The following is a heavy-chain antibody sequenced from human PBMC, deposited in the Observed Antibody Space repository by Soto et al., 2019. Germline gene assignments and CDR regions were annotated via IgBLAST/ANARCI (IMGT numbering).Heavy chain of an antibody. Sequence: SVKVSCKASGGTFSSYAISWVRQAPGQGLEWMGGIIPIFGTANYAQKFQGRVTITADESTSTAYMELSSLRAEDTAVYYCARDGVGGTVFFGYFDYWGQGALVTVSS. V-gene: IGHV1-69*13. CDR1: GGTFSSYA. CDR2: IIPIFGTA. J-gene: IGHJ4*02. CDR3: ARDGVGGTVFFGYFDY. D-gene: IGHD1-26*01.